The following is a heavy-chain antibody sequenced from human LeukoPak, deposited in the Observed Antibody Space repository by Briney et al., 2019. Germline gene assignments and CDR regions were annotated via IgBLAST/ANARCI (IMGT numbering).Heavy chain of an antibody. CDR3: ARDFPYCSGGSCYSGFFDY. CDR2: ISTDGGST. V-gene: IGHV3-23*01. J-gene: IGHJ4*02. D-gene: IGHD2-15*01. Sequence: GGSLRLSCATSGFTFSNYAMAWVRQAPGKGLEWVSSISTDGGSTYYADSVKGRFTISRDNSKNTLYLQMNSLRAEDTAVYYCARDFPYCSGGSCYSGFFDYWGQGTLVTVSS. CDR1: GFTFSNYA.